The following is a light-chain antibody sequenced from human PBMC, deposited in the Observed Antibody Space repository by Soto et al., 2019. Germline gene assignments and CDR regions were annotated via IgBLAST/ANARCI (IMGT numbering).Light chain of an antibody. CDR1: QSVSSN. CDR2: DAS. Sequence: EIVMTQSPATLSVSPGERATLSCRASQSVSSNLAWYQQKPGQAPRLLIYDASTRATGIPARFSGSGSGTEFTLTISRLEPEDFAVYYCQQYGSSPRALTFGGGTKVEIK. J-gene: IGKJ4*01. V-gene: IGKV3-15*01. CDR3: QQYGSSPRALT.